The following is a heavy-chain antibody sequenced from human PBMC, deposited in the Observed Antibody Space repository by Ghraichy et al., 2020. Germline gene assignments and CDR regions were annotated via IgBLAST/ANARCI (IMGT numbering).Heavy chain of an antibody. J-gene: IGHJ3*02. CDR3: ARGQLEGDAFDI. Sequence: GGSLRLSCAASGFTFSSYDMHWVRQATGKGLEWVSAIGTAGDTYYPGSVKGRFTISRENAKNSLYLQMNSLRAGDTAVYYCARGQLEGDAFDIWGQGTMVTVSS. CDR2: IGTAGDT. D-gene: IGHD1-1*01. CDR1: GFTFSSYD. V-gene: IGHV3-13*01.